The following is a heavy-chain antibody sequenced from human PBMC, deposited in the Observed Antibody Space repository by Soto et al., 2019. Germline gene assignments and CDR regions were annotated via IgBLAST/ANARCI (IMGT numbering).Heavy chain of an antibody. CDR1: CYTFRDFG. V-gene: IGHV1-18*01. CDR2: ISPSNGQT. CDR3: ARVIMIFGVANLGSYFDY. J-gene: IGHJ4*02. Sequence: SVKVSFKASCYTFRDFGLGWVRQAPGQGLEWMGWISPSNGQTIYAQNFHGRVTMTTDTSTATAHMELRSLISDDTAVYYCARVIMIFGVANLGSYFDYWGQGTRVTVSS. D-gene: IGHD3-3*01.